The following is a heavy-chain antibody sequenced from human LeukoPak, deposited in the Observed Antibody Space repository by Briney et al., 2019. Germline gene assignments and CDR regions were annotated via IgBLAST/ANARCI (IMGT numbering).Heavy chain of an antibody. Sequence: ASVKVSCKASGYTFTSYDINWVRQATGQGLEWMGWMNPNSGNTGYAQKFQGRVTMTRNTSISTAYMELSSLRSEDTAVYYCAIAVAGLYYYYGMDVWGQGTLVTVSS. V-gene: IGHV1-8*01. J-gene: IGHJ6*02. CDR1: GYTFTSYD. CDR2: MNPNSGNT. D-gene: IGHD6-19*01. CDR3: AIAVAGLYYYYGMDV.